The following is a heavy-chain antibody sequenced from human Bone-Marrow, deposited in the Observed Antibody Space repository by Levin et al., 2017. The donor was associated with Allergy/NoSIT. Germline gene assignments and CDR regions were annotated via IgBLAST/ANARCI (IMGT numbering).Heavy chain of an antibody. J-gene: IGHJ1*01. CDR1: GGSISTYY. V-gene: IGHV4-59*01. D-gene: IGHD3-10*01. CDR3: AGEYYYDSGGFQH. CDR2: IYYSGT. Sequence: SETLSLTCTVSGGSISTYYWGWIRQPPGKGLEWIGYIYYSGTTYNPSLKSRVTISVDTSKNQFSLKLTSVTAADTAVYYCAGEYYYDSGGFQHWGQGTLVTVSS.